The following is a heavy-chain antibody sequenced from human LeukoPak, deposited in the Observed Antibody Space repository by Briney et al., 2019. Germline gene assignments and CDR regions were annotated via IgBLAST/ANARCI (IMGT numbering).Heavy chain of an antibody. Sequence: GRSLRLSCAASGFTFSSYGMHWVRQAPGKGLEGVAVISYDGSNKYYAESVKGRFTISRDNSKNTLYLRMNSLRAEDTAVYYCAKDRMTTVTPFDYWGQGTLVTVSS. V-gene: IGHV3-30*18. CDR2: ISYDGSNK. CDR3: AKDRMTTVTPFDY. J-gene: IGHJ4*02. CDR1: GFTFSSYG. D-gene: IGHD4-17*01.